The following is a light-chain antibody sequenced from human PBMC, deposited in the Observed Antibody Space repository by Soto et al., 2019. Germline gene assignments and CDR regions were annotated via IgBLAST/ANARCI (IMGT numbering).Light chain of an antibody. CDR1: QSVSSN. CDR3: QQYDNWPWGT. J-gene: IGKJ1*01. V-gene: IGKV3-15*01. CDR2: SAS. Sequence: EIVMTQSPATLSVSPGERATLSCRASQSVSSNLAWYQQKPGQTPRLLIHSASTRATGIPARFSGSGSGTEFTLTISSLKSEDFAVYYCQQYDNWPWGTFGQGTKVEIK.